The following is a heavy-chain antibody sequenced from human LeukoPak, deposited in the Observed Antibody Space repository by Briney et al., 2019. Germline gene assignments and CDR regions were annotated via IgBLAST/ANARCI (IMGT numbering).Heavy chain of an antibody. CDR2: IYTSGST. J-gene: IGHJ4*02. V-gene: IGHV4-61*02. D-gene: IGHD3-3*01. Sequence: SETLSLTCTVSGGSISSGSYYWSWIRQPAGKGLVWIGRIYTSGSTNYNPSLKSRVTISVDTSKNQFSLKLSSVTAADTAVYYCARESYDFWSGYYPYFDYWGQGTLVTVSS. CDR3: ARESYDFWSGYYPYFDY. CDR1: GGSISSGSYY.